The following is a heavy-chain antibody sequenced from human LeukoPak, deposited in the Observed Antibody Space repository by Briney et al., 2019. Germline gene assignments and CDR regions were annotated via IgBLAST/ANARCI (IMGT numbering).Heavy chain of an antibody. CDR3: ARTRLAPDAFDI. D-gene: IGHD6-19*01. CDR2: IYYSGST. V-gene: IGHV4-59*08. J-gene: IGHJ3*02. CDR1: GGSISSYY. Sequence: SETLSLTCTVSGGSISSYYWGWIRQPPGKGLEWIGYIYYSGSTNYNPSLKSRVTISVDTSKNQFSLKLSSVTAADTAVYYCARTRLAPDAFDIWSQGTMATVAS.